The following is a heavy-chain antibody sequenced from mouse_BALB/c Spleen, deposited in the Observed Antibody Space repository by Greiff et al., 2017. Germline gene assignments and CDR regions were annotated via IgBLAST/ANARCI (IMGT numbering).Heavy chain of an antibody. CDR1: GYTFTDHA. J-gene: IGHJ3*01. CDR3: RGTTVVAPY. V-gene: IGHV1S53*02. CDR2: ISPGNGDI. Sequence: QVQLQQSDAELVKPGASVKISCKASGYTFTDHAIHWVKQKPEQGLEWIGYISPGNGDIKYNVKFKGKATLTADKSSSTAYMQLNSLTSEDSAVYFCRGTTVVAPYWGQGTLVTVSA. D-gene: IGHD1-1*01.